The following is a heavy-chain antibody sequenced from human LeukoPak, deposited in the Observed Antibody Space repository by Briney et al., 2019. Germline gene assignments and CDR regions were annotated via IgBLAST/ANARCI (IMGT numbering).Heavy chain of an antibody. CDR1: GFTFSSYG. D-gene: IGHD5-18*01. Sequence: GGSLRLSCAASGFTFSSYGMSWVRQAPGKGLEWVSYISSSGSTIYYADSVKGRFTISRDNAKNSLYLQMNSLRAEDTAVYYCATHSGTAMVLGSFDYWGQGTLVTVSS. J-gene: IGHJ4*02. V-gene: IGHV3-48*04. CDR2: ISSSGSTI. CDR3: ATHSGTAMVLGSFDY.